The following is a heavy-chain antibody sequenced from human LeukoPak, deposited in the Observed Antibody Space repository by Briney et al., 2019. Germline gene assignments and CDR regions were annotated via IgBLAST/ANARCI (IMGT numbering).Heavy chain of an antibody. CDR2: IYYSGST. D-gene: IGHD6-13*01. V-gene: IGHV4-59*05. CDR1: GGSISSYY. CDR3: ARQWYSSSWYYFDY. J-gene: IGHJ4*02. Sequence: SETLSLTCTVSGGSISSYYWSWIRQPPGKGLEWIGSIYYSGSTYYNPSLKSRVTISVDTSKNQFSLKLSSVTAADTAVYYCARQWYSSSWYYFDYWGQGTLVTVSS.